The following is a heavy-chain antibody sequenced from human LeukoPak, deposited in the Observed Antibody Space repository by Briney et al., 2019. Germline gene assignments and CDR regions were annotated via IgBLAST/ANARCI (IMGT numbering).Heavy chain of an antibody. CDR2: IYYSGNT. D-gene: IGHD2-15*01. CDR1: GGSISSYY. CDR3: GRVVAARRYYYYYYYMDV. V-gene: IGHV4-59*08. Sequence: SETLSLTCTVSGGSISSYYWSWIRQPPGKGLEWVGYIYYSGNTNYNPPLKSRVTIPVDTSKNQSSSTLSSVTAADPAVDYCGRVVAARRYYYYYYYMDVWGKGTTVTVSS. J-gene: IGHJ6*03.